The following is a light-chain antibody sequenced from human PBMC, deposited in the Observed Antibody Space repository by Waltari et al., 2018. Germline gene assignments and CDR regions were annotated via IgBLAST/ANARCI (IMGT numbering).Light chain of an antibody. CDR3: QTGGHGTWV. CDR2: INSDGGH. V-gene: IGLV4-69*01. J-gene: IGLJ3*02. CDR1: SGHSRNV. Sequence: QLVLTQSPSAAASLGASIKLTGTLRSGHSRNVLGWLQQQPEKGPRYLMKINSDGGHSRCNEIPDRFSGSSSGAERYLTISSLQAEDEADYYCQTGGHGTWVFGGGTKLTVL.